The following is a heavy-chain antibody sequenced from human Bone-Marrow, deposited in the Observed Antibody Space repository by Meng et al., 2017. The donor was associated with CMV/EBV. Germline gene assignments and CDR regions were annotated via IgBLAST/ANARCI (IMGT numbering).Heavy chain of an antibody. CDR2: ISSSSSTI. V-gene: IGHV3-11*04. Sequence: GGSLRLSCAASGFTFSDYYMSCIRQAPGKGLEWVSYISSSSSTIYYADSVKGRFTISRDNAKNSLYLQMNSLRAEDTAVYYCARGREDSKWLASSSLDYWGQGTLVAVSS. D-gene: IGHD6-6*01. CDR1: GFTFSDYY. CDR3: ARGREDSKWLASSSLDY. J-gene: IGHJ4*02.